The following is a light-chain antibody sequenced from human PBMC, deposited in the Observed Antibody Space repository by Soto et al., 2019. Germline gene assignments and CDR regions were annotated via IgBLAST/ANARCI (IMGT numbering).Light chain of an antibody. CDR2: DAS. CDR3: QQFSTYSWT. J-gene: IGKJ1*01. Sequence: DIQMTQSPSTLSASVVDRVTITCRASQNIGSWLAWYQQKPGKAPKFLIYDASTPGSGVPSRFRGSGYGTEFTFTISSLQPDDFATYYCQQFSTYSWTFGQGTKVDIK. V-gene: IGKV1-5*01. CDR1: QNIGSW.